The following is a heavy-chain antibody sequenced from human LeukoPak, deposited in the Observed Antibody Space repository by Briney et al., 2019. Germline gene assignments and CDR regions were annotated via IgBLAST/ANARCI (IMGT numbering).Heavy chain of an antibody. CDR3: ARYLDSGREEYYFDY. Sequence: PSETLSLTCTVSGGSISSYYRSWIRQPAGKGLEWIGRIYTSGSTNYNPSLKSRVTMSVDTSKNQFSLKLSSVTAADTAVYYCARYLDSGREEYYFDYWGQGTLVTVSS. CDR2: IYTSGST. CDR1: GGSISSYY. V-gene: IGHV4-4*07. J-gene: IGHJ4*02. D-gene: IGHD3-10*01.